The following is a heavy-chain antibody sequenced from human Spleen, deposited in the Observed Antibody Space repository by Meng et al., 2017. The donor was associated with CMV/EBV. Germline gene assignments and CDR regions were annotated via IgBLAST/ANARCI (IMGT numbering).Heavy chain of an antibody. J-gene: IGHJ5*02. CDR1: GRSVSVSRYY. CDR3: SRDVRFSNYEAWFDP. D-gene: IGHD4-11*01. V-gene: IGHV4-39*07. Sequence: SDTLSLTCTVSGRSVSVSRYYWGWLRQSPGKGLEWIGSIYYSGTTSYSPSFKSRVTISVYPSKNQFSLILTSVTAADTAFYYCSRDVRFSNYEAWFDPWGQGTLVTVSS. CDR2: IYYSGTT.